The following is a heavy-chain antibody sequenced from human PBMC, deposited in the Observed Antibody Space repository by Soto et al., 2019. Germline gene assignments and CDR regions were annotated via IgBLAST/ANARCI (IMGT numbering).Heavy chain of an antibody. D-gene: IGHD7-27*01. J-gene: IGHJ4*02. CDR2: INHSGST. V-gene: IGHV4-34*01. CDR1: GGAFSGYY. CDR3: AGGWGRIFDY. Sequence: QVQLQQWGAGLLKPSETLSLTCAVYGGAFSGYYWSWIRQPPGKGLEWIGEINHSGSTNYNPSLKSRVTISEDPSKNPFSLKLSSVTGADTGVDYCAGGWGRIFDYWGQGTLVTVSS.